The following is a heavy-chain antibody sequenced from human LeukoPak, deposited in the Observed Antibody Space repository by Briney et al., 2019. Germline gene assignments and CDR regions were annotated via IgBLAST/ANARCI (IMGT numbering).Heavy chain of an antibody. J-gene: IGHJ4*02. V-gene: IGHV1-46*01. CDR3: AREDVVTAIVNY. CDR1: GYTFTSYY. D-gene: IGHD2-21*02. Sequence: ASVTVSCKASGYTFTSYYMHWVRQAPGQGLEWMGIINPSGGSTSYAQKFQGRVTMTRDTSTSTVYMELSSLRSEDTAVYYCAREDVVTAIVNYWGQGTLVTVSS. CDR2: INPSGGST.